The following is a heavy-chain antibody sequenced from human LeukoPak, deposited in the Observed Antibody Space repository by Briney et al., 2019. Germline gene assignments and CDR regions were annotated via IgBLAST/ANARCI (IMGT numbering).Heavy chain of an antibody. CDR3: ARVARGGSSWYDFDY. V-gene: IGHV4-31*03. Sequence: SETLSLTCTVSGGSISSGGYYWSWIRQHPGNCLEWIGYIYYSGSTYYNPSLKSRVTISVDTSKNQFSLKLSSVTAADTAVYYCARVARGGSSWYDFDYWGQGTLVTVSS. D-gene: IGHD6-13*01. CDR1: GGSISSGGYY. CDR2: IYYSGST. J-gene: IGHJ4*02.